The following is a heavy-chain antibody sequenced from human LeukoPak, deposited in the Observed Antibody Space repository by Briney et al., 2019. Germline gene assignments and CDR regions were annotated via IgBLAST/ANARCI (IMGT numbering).Heavy chain of an antibody. D-gene: IGHD3-22*01. CDR1: GGSISSYY. CDR2: IYYSGIT. J-gene: IGHJ4*02. V-gene: IGHV4-59*01. CDR3: ARDTYYYDSSGYPVGYFDY. Sequence: KPSETLSLTCTVSGGSISSYYWSWIRQPPGEGLEWIGYIYYSGITNYNPSLKSRVTISVDTSKNQFSLRLSSVTAADTAVYYCARDTYYYDSSGYPVGYFDYWGQGTLVTVSS.